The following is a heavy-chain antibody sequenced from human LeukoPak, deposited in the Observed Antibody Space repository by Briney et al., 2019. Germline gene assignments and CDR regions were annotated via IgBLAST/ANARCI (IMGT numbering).Heavy chain of an antibody. D-gene: IGHD2-2*02. Sequence: SETLTLTCAVSGGSISSGGYSWSWIRQPPGKGLEWIGYIYHSGSTYYNPSLKSRVTISVDRSKNQFSLKLSSVTAADTAVYYCARHRVVPAAIDFDYWGQGTLVTVSS. CDR1: GGSISSGGYS. J-gene: IGHJ4*02. CDR3: ARHRVVPAAIDFDY. CDR2: IYHSGST. V-gene: IGHV4-30-2*01.